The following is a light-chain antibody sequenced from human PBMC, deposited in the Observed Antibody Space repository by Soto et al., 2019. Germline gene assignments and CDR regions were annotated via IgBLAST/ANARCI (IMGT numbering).Light chain of an antibody. Sequence: DIQMTQSPSTLSASVGDRVTITCRASQSISTSLAWYQQKPGKAPKLLIYDASSLQTGVPSRFSGSGSGTDFTLTISSLQPDDFATYSCQQYDSPSPATFGQGTKLESK. J-gene: IGKJ2*01. CDR2: DAS. V-gene: IGKV1-5*01. CDR3: QQYDSPSPAT. CDR1: QSISTS.